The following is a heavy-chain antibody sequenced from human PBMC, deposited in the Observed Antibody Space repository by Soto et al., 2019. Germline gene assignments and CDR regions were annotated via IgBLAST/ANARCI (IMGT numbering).Heavy chain of an antibody. D-gene: IGHD2-15*01. Sequence: QVRLVQSGAEVKKPGASVKVSCKASGYTFTSYGISWVRQAPGQGLEWMGWISTYNGITVYAQKLQGRVTMTTDTSTRTVYMELRSLRSDDTAVYHCARDYFCSGGSCLDAFDIWGQGTRVTVSS. CDR1: GYTFTSYG. J-gene: IGHJ3*02. CDR3: ARDYFCSGGSCLDAFDI. V-gene: IGHV1-18*01. CDR2: ISTYNGIT.